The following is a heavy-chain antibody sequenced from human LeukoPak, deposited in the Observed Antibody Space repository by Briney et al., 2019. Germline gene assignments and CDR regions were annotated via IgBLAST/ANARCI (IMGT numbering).Heavy chain of an antibody. V-gene: IGHV1-46*01. CDR1: GYTFTSYY. CDR2: IIPSGGST. CDR3: ARVQYYYGSGSQPHLVPDY. D-gene: IGHD3-10*01. J-gene: IGHJ4*02. Sequence: ASVKVSRKASGYTFTSYYMHWVRQAPGQGLEWMGIIIPSGGSTSYAQKFQGRVTMTRDTSTSTVYMELSSLRSEDTAVYYCARVQYYYGSGSQPHLVPDYWGQGTLVTVSS.